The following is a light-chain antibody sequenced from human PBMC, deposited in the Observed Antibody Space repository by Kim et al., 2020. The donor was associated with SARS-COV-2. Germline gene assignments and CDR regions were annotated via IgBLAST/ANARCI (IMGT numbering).Light chain of an antibody. J-gene: IGLJ3*02. CDR3: QAWDNNNGV. CDR2: NDS. V-gene: IGLV3-1*01. CDR1: RLGDKY. Sequence: SYELTQPPSVSVSPGQTASITCSGDRLGDKYASWYQQKPGQSPVLVIYNDSRRPSGIPERFSGSNSGNTATLTISGTQAIDEADYYCQAWDNNNGVFGGVTQLTVL.